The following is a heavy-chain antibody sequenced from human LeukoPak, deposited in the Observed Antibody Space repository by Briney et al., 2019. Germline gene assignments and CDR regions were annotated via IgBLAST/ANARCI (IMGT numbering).Heavy chain of an antibody. CDR2: INPNSGNT. D-gene: IGHD6-19*01. V-gene: IGHV1-8*02. J-gene: IGHJ5*02. Sequence: ASVKVSCKASGYTFTGYYMHWVRQAPGQGLEWMGWINPNSGNTGYAQKFQGRVTMTRNTSISTAYMELSSLRSEDTAVYYCARGRSKTIGWLAREYNWFDPWGQGTLVTVSS. CDR3: ARGRSKTIGWLAREYNWFDP. CDR1: GYTFTGYY.